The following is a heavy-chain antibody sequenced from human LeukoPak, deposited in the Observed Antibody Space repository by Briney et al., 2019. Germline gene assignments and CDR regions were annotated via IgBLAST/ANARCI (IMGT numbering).Heavy chain of an antibody. D-gene: IGHD3-3*01. J-gene: IGHJ4*02. CDR2: ISYDGSNK. CDR3: ARYDFWSGRFDY. V-gene: IGHV3-30-3*01. CDR1: GFTFSSYA. Sequence: PGGSLRLSCAASGFTFSSYAMHWVRQAPGKGLEWVAVISYDGSNKYYADSVKGRFTISRDNSKNTLYLQMNSLRAEDTAVYYCARYDFWSGRFDYWGQGTLVTVSS.